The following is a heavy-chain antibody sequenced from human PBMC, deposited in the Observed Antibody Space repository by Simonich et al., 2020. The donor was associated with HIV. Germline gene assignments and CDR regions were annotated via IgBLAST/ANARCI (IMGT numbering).Heavy chain of an antibody. V-gene: IGHV4-34*01. D-gene: IGHD3-10*01. Sequence: QVQLQQWGAGLLKPSETLSLTCAVYGGSFSGYYWSWIRQPPGKGVDWIGEIKHSGSTNHNPALKNRGPISVDTSKKQFSLKLSSVTAADTAVYYCARESTLRSYYYGSGSGLGYWGQGTLVTVSS. CDR2: IKHSGST. J-gene: IGHJ4*02. CDR3: ARESTLRSYYYGSGSGLGY. CDR1: GGSFSGYY.